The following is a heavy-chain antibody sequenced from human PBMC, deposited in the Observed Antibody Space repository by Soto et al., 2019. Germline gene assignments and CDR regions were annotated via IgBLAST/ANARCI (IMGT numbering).Heavy chain of an antibody. CDR1: GFSLSTSGVG. CDR3: AHSVYFDTRVYYYHHFDY. CDR2: IYWDDDK. J-gene: IGHJ4*02. D-gene: IGHD3-22*01. V-gene: IGHV2-5*02. Sequence: QITLKESGPTLVKPTQTLTLTCTFSGFSLSTSGVGVGWIRQPPGKALEWLALIYWDDDKRYSPSLKTRLTITKHTSNPHSVLTIPHIDPVSTATYYSAHSVYFDTRVYYYHHFDYWGQGTLVTLSS.